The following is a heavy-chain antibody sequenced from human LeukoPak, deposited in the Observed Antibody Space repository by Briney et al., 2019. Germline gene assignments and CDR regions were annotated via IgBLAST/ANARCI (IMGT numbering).Heavy chain of an antibody. CDR1: GGSISSSSYY. D-gene: IGHD6-13*01. Sequence: PSETLSLTCTVSGGSISSSSYYWGWIRQPPGKGLEWIGSIYYSGSTYYNPSLKSRVTISADTSKNQFSLKLSSVTAADTAVYYCARHSPASVLGSWPPFDYWGQGTLVTVSS. CDR3: ARHSPASVLGSWPPFDY. J-gene: IGHJ4*02. CDR2: IYYSGST. V-gene: IGHV4-39*01.